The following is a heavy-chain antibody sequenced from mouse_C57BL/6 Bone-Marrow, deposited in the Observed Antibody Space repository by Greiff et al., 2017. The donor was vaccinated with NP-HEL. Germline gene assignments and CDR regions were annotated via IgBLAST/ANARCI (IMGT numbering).Heavy chain of an antibody. D-gene: IGHD2-5*01. CDR3: AYSNYDPFAY. CDR1: GYTFTSYG. J-gene: IGHJ3*01. CDR2: IYPRSGNT. V-gene: IGHV1-81*01. Sequence: VQLKESGAELARPGASVKLSCKASGYTFTSYGISWVKQRTGQGLEWIGEIYPRSGNTYYNEKFKGKATLTADKSSSTAYMELRSLTSEDSAVYFCAYSNYDPFAYWGQGTLVTVSA.